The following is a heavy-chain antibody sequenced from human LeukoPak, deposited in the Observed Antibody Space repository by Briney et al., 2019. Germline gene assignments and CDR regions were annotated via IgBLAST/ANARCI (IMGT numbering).Heavy chain of an antibody. J-gene: IGHJ5*02. CDR2: INPNSGGT. V-gene: IGHV1-2*06. CDR3: ARDRVEYYDFWSGPNWFDP. CDR1: GYTSTGYY. Sequence: ASVKVSCKASGYTSTGYYMHWVRQAPGQGLEWMGRINPNSGGTNYAQKFQGRVTMTRDTSISTAYMELSRLRSDDTAVYYCARDRVEYYDFWSGPNWFDPWGQGTLVTVSS. D-gene: IGHD3-3*01.